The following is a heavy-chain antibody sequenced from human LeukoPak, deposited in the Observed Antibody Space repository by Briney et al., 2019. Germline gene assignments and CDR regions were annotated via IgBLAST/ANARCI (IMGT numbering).Heavy chain of an antibody. CDR3: VAYCSVGGSCYTPTDY. V-gene: IGHV3-74*01. CDR2: INSDGSTT. J-gene: IGHJ4*02. D-gene: IGHD2-15*01. CDR1: GITFSNYW. Sequence: PGGSLRLSCAAFGITFSNYWMHWVRQTPGKGLVWVARINSDGSTTNYADSVTGRFTISRDNAKNTLYLQMNSLRAEDTALYYCVAYCSVGGSCYTPTDYWGQGTLVTVSS.